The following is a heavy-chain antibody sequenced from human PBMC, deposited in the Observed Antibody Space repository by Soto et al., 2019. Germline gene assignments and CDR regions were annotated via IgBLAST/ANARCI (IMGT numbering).Heavy chain of an antibody. CDR1: GGSFSGPN. Sequence: QVQLQQWGAGLLKPSETLSLACAVYGGSFSGPNWSWIRQPPGKGLEWIGEINHSGSTNYNPSLKSRVTISRDMSKNQSSLRVSSVTAAVTAVYYCARGWGFGFDPWGQGILVTVSS. D-gene: IGHD3-10*01. CDR3: ARGWGFGFDP. V-gene: IGHV4-34*01. J-gene: IGHJ5*02. CDR2: INHSGST.